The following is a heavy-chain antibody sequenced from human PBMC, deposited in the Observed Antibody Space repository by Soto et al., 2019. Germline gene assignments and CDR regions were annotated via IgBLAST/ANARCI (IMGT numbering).Heavy chain of an antibody. J-gene: IGHJ3*02. V-gene: IGHV1-18*01. D-gene: IGHD3-10*01. CDR1: GYTFTSYG. CDR3: ARDYYLSGSYWGDAFDI. CDR2: ISVYNGDT. Sequence: GASVKVSCKASGYTFTSYGISWVRQAPGQGLEWMGWISVYNGDTNYAQKFQGRVTMTTDTSTNTAYRELRSLRSGDTAVYYCARDYYLSGSYWGDAFDILGQLTMVPVSS.